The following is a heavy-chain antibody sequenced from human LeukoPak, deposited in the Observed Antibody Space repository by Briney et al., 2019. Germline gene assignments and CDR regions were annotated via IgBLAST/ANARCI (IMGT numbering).Heavy chain of an antibody. D-gene: IGHD2-2*02. J-gene: IGHJ4*02. CDR3: TKGSNTWPSLFDY. Sequence: GGSLRLSCAASGFTFSSYSMNWVRQAPGKGLEGVSSISSSSSYIYYADSVKGRFTISRDNAKNSLYLQMNSLRAEDTAVYYCTKGSNTWPSLFDYWGQGTLVTVSS. CDR2: ISSSSSYI. V-gene: IGHV3-21*01. CDR1: GFTFSSYS.